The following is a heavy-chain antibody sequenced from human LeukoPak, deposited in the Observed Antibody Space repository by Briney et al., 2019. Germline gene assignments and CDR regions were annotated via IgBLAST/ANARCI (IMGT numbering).Heavy chain of an antibody. J-gene: IGHJ4*02. CDR3: ARDFYRSGWYDY. CDR1: GGSISSYY. Sequence: SSETLSLTCTVSGGSISSYYGSWIRQPPGKGLGWIGYIYYSGSTNYTPSLKSRVTISVDTSKNQFSLKLSSVTAADTAVYYCARDFYRSGWYDYWGQGTLVTVSS. V-gene: IGHV4-59*01. D-gene: IGHD6-19*01. CDR2: IYYSGST.